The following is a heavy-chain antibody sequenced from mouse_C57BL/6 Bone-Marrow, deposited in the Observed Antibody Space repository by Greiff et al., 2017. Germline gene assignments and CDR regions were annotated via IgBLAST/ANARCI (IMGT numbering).Heavy chain of an antibody. D-gene: IGHD1-1*01. Sequence: EVNVVESGGDLVKPGGSLKLSCAASGFTFSSYGMSWVRQTPDKRLEWVATISSGGSYTYYPASVQGGFPISRDNAKNTLYQQRSSLKSEDTAMYYCARQNYYYGSRGDAMDDWCQGTSGTVSS. CDR1: GFTFSSYG. J-gene: IGHJ4*01. V-gene: IGHV5-6*01. CDR2: ISSGGSYT. CDR3: ARQNYYYGSRGDAMDD.